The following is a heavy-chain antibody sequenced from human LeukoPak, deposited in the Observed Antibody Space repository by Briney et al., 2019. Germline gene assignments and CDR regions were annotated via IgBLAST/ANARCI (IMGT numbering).Heavy chain of an antibody. CDR2: IYYSGST. CDR3: ARHVQDTAMVTPLYYFDY. D-gene: IGHD5-18*01. Sequence: SETLSLTCTASGGSISSYYWSWIRQTPGKGLEWIGYIYYSGSTKYNPSLKSRVTISVDTSKNQFSLKLSSVTAADTAVYYCARHVQDTAMVTPLYYFDYWGQGTLVTVS. J-gene: IGHJ4*02. CDR1: GGSISSYY. V-gene: IGHV4-59*08.